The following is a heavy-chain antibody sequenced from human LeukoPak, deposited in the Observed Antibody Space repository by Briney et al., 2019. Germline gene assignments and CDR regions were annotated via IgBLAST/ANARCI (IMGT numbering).Heavy chain of an antibody. CDR1: GYTFTTYG. CDR2: ISTYNGNT. CDR3: ARGGVSSSWYRTPDC. J-gene: IGHJ4*02. D-gene: IGHD6-13*01. V-gene: IGHV1-18*01. Sequence: ASVKVSCKASGYTFTTYGISWVRQAPGQGLEWMGWISTYNGNTNYAQNLQGRVTMTTDTSTSTAYMELRSLRSDDTAVYYCARGGVSSSWYRTPDCWGQGTLVTVSS.